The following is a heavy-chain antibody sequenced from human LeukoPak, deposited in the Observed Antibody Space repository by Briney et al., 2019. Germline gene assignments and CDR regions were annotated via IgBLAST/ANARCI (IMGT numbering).Heavy chain of an antibody. CDR1: GFTFDDYA. CDR3: VRGRRWLIHC. D-gene: IGHD4-23*01. CDR2: ISGDGGNT. J-gene: IGHJ4*02. V-gene: IGHV3-43*02. Sequence: PGGSLRLSCAASGFTFDDYAMHWVRQAPGKGLEWVSLISGDGGNTYYADSVKGRFTISRDNSKNSLYLQMNSLKTEDTALYYCVRGRRWLIHCWGQGILVTVSS.